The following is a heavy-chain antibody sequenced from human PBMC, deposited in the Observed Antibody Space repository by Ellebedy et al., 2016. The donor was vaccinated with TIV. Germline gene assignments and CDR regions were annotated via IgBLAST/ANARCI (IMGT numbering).Heavy chain of an antibody. CDR2: IKEDGSEK. CDR1: GFIFNNYW. V-gene: IGHV3-7*01. D-gene: IGHD2-15*01. Sequence: GESLKISXAASGFIFNNYWMSWVRQAPGKGLEWVANIKEDGSEKYYVDSVKGRFTISRDNAKNSLYLQMNSLRAEDTAVYYCARAIGAGDGTWGQGALVTVSS. J-gene: IGHJ5*02. CDR3: ARAIGAGDGT.